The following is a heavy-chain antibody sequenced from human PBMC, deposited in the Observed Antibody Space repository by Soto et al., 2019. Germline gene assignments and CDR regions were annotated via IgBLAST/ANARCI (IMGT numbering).Heavy chain of an antibody. D-gene: IGHD6-13*01. V-gene: IGHV3-66*01. Sequence: GGSLRLSCAASGFTVSSYHMSWVRQAPGKGLEWVSVIYTAGSADFADSVKGRFTVSRDNSKNTLYLQMSSLRAEDTAVYYCARVHSSNYHYFAYWGQGTLVTVSS. CDR3: ARVHSSNYHYFAY. CDR1: GFTVSSYH. CDR2: IYTAGSA. J-gene: IGHJ4*02.